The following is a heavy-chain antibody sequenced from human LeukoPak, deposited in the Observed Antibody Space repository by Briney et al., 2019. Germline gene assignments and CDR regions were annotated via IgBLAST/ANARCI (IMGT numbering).Heavy chain of an antibody. CDR1: GGSISSYY. V-gene: IGHV4-4*07. CDR3: ARDSPGIAAAGPNWFDP. CDR2: IYTSGST. Sequence: ASETLSLTCTVSGGSISSYYCSWIRQPAGKGLEWIGRIYTSGSTNYNPSLKSRVTMSVDTSKNQFSLKLSFVTAADTAVYYCARDSPGIAAAGPNWFDPWGQGTMVTVSS. D-gene: IGHD6-13*01. J-gene: IGHJ5*02.